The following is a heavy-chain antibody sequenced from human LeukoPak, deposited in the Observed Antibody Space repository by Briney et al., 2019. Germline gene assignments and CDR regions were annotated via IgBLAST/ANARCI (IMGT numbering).Heavy chain of an antibody. Sequence: PGGSLILSCAASGFTFSSYEMNWVRQAPGKGLEWVSYISSSGSTIYYADSVKGRFTISRDNAKNSLYLQMNSLRAEDTAVYYCARGPGVPPYFDYWGQGTLVTVSS. CDR3: ARGPGVPPYFDY. V-gene: IGHV3-48*03. CDR2: ISSSGSTI. J-gene: IGHJ4*02. CDR1: GFTFSSYE. D-gene: IGHD7-27*01.